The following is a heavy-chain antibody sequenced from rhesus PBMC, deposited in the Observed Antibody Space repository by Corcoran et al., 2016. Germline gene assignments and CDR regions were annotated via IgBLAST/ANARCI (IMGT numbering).Heavy chain of an antibody. CDR2: IGGSRGTT. J-gene: IGHJ3*01. D-gene: IGHD3-40*01. V-gene: IGHV4-165*02. CDR3: VRNLGNYDDF. CDR1: GVSISGYY. Sequence: QVQLQESGPGLVKPSETLSLTCAVSGVSISGYYWNWIRQSRGRGRGWIGYIGGSRGTTDYTPSLKSRVTISTDTSKNQFSLKLSSMTAADTAVYYCVRNLGNYDDFWGQGLRVTVSS.